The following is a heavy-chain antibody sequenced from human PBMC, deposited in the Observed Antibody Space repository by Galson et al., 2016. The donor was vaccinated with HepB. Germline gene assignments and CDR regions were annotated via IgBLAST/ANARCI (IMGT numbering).Heavy chain of an antibody. CDR1: GFTFSKYA. CDR3: AKDQGILRHFDWLTYDAFDM. CDR2: ISTNGISQ. Sequence: SLRLSCAASGFTFSKYALHWVRQAPGKGLEWVAVISTNGISQNYEDSVKGRFTVYRDNSKNTVDLQMKSLRPEDTAVYYCAKDQGILRHFDWLTYDAFDMWGQGTMVTFSS. V-gene: IGHV3-30*18. D-gene: IGHD3-9*01. J-gene: IGHJ3*02.